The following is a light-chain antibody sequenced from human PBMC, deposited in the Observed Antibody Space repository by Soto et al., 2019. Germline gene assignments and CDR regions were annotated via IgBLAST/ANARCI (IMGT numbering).Light chain of an antibody. CDR1: QNISRF. J-gene: IGKJ1*01. Sequence: DIQMTQSPSSLSASVGDRVTITCRSSQNISRFLNWYQQKQGKAPNLLIYSVSSLRTGVPSRFSGGRSGTDFTLTVSSLQPEDFATYFCQQSYGPPPTFGQGTKVEIK. CDR3: QQSYGPPPT. V-gene: IGKV1-39*01. CDR2: SVS.